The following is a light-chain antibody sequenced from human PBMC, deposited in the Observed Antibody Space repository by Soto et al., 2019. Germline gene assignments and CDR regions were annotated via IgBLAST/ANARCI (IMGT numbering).Light chain of an antibody. CDR1: SSDVGSYNL. J-gene: IGLJ2*01. Sequence: QSVLTQPASVSGSPGQSITISCTGTSSDVGSYNLVSWYQQHPGKAPKLMIYEGSKRPSGVSNRFSGSKSGNTASLTISGLQAEDGADYYCCSYAGSSTDVVFGGGTKPTVL. CDR3: CSYAGSSTDVV. V-gene: IGLV2-23*01. CDR2: EGS.